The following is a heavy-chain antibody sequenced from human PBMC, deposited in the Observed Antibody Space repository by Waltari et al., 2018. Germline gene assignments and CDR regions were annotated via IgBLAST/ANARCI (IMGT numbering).Heavy chain of an antibody. J-gene: IGHJ5*02. CDR1: GGSISGFY. Sequence: QVQLQEAGPSLLKPSEHLSPIWTCPGGSISGFYWSWVRQPPGKGLDWIGYIYYTGSTNFNPSLKSRVTMSVDTSKNQFSLKLSSVTAADTAFYYCARGGGGDWEWFDPWGQGTLVTVSS. CDR2: IYYTGST. CDR3: ARGGGGDWEWFDP. V-gene: IGHV4-59*01. D-gene: IGHD2-21*02.